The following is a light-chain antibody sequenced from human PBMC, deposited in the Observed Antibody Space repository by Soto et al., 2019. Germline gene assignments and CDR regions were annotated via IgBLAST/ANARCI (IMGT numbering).Light chain of an antibody. CDR3: NSYTTLSNRG. Sequence: QSALTQPASVSGSPGQSITISCTGTSTDIGAYNYVSWYQQHPGKAPKLLIYEVTNRPSGVSNCFSGSKSGNTASLTISGLQAEDEANYYGNSYTTLSNRGFGTGTKLTVL. CDR2: EVT. V-gene: IGLV2-14*01. CDR1: STDIGAYNY. J-gene: IGLJ1*01.